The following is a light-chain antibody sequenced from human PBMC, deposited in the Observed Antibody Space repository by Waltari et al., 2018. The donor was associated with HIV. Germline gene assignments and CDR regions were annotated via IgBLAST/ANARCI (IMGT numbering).Light chain of an antibody. J-gene: IGLJ3*02. CDR1: KLGEKF. V-gene: IGLV3-1*01. CDR2: QDS. CDR3: QTWDIATGV. Sequence: SYDLPQPPSVYVSPGQTARITCSGEKLGEKFVSWYQQNPGQSPMVVIYQDSQRPSGIPERFSGSNSGNTATLAISGTHPMDEADYYCQTWDIATGVFGGGTKLTVL.